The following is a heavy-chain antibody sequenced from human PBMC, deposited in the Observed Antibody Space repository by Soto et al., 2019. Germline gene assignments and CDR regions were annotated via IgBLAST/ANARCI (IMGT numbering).Heavy chain of an antibody. V-gene: IGHV3-21*01. D-gene: IGHD3-22*01. Sequence: GGSLRLSCAASGFTFSSYSMNWVRQAPGKGLEWVSSISSSSSYIYYADSVKGRFTISRDNAKNSLYLQMNSMRAEDTAVYYCARDYDMGAFDIWGQGTMVTVSS. CDR1: GFTFSSYS. CDR3: ARDYDMGAFDI. CDR2: ISSSSSYI. J-gene: IGHJ3*02.